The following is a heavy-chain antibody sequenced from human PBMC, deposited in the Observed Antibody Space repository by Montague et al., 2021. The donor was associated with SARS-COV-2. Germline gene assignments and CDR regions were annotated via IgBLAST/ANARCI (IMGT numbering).Heavy chain of an antibody. D-gene: IGHD3-10*02. CDR2: IDWDDDK. CDR3: ARSYGTTFGTRSFDY. CDR1: GFSLSTSGMC. Sequence: PALVKPTQTLTLTCTFSGFSLSTSGMCVSWIRQSPGKALEWLTLIDWDDDKYYSTSLKTRLTISKDTSNNQVVLTLTNMDPVDTATYYCARSYGTTFGTRSFDYWGQGTLVTVSS. V-gene: IGHV2-70*01. J-gene: IGHJ4*02.